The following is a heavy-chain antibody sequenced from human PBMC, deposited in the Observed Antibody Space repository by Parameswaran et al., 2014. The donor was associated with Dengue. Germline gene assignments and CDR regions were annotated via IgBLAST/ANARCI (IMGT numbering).Heavy chain of an antibody. CDR2: INHSGST. Sequence: RWIRQPPGKGLEWIGEINHSGSTNYNPSLKSRVTISVDTSKNQFSLKLSSVTAADTAVYYCARAVCSSTSCYTWFDPWGQGTLVTVSS. D-gene: IGHD2-2*02. J-gene: IGHJ5*02. CDR3: ARAVCSSTSCYTWFDP. V-gene: IGHV4-34*01.